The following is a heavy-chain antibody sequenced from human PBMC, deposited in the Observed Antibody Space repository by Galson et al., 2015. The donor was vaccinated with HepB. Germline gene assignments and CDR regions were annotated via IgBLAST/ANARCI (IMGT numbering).Heavy chain of an antibody. D-gene: IGHD3-22*01. CDR1: GFTFSSYG. CDR2: ISYDGSNK. J-gene: IGHJ6*02. V-gene: IGHV3-30*18. Sequence: SLRLSCPASGFTFSSYGMHWVRQAPGKGLEWVAVISYDGSNKYYADSVKGRFTISRDNSKKTLYLQMNSLRAEDTAVYYCAKDLGYYDSSGSGGMDVWGQGTTVTVSS. CDR3: AKDLGYYDSSGSGGMDV.